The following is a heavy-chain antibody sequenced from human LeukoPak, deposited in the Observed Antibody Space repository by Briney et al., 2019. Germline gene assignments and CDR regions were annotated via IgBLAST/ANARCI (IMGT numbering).Heavy chain of an antibody. CDR2: ISSDVSST. CDR1: GFTFSNYW. J-gene: IGHJ4*02. V-gene: IGHV3-74*01. D-gene: IGHD1-26*01. CDR3: ARGELSYLRLLDC. Sequence: GGSLRLSCAASGFTFSNYWMHWVRQPPGKGLVWVSRISSDVSSTNYADSVKGRFTISRDNAKNTLYLQMNSLRAEDTAVYYCARGELSYLRLLDCWGQGTLVTVSS.